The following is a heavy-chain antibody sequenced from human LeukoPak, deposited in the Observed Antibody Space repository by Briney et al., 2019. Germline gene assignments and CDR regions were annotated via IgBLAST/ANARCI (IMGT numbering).Heavy chain of an antibody. CDR3: ARVWGSIDY. Sequence: XAXGQGLEWMGWMNPKSGNTGSAQRFQGRVTLTRDTSISTAYMELSSLRSEDTAVYYCARVWGSIDYWGQGTLVTVSS. V-gene: IGHV1-8*01. D-gene: IGHD7-27*01. J-gene: IGHJ4*02. CDR2: MNPKSGNT.